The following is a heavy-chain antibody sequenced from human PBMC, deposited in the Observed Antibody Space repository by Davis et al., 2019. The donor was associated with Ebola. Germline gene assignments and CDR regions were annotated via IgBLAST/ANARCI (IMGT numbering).Heavy chain of an antibody. CDR1: GFIFSDAW. CDR3: TTYVGQPYVRVVGSTVFDMDV. V-gene: IGHV3-15*01. D-gene: IGHD2-2*01. J-gene: IGHJ6*02. Sequence: GESLKISCAASGFIFSDAWMSWVRQSPGKGLQWVARITSDLHGETKEYTASVFGRFIISRDDSKNTVHLQMTSLKSEDTGVYYCTTYVGQPYVRVVGSTVFDMDVWGQGTTVTVSS. CDR2: ITSDLHGETK.